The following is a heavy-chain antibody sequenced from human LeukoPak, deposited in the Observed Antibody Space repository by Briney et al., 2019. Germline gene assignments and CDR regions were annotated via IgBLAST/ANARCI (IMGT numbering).Heavy chain of an antibody. V-gene: IGHV1-2*02. CDR1: GYTFTGYY. CDR2: INPNSGGT. CDR3: ARHKVGYSSGLRGIYFDF. J-gene: IGHJ4*02. D-gene: IGHD2-8*02. Sequence: ASVKVSCKASGYTFTGYYMHWVRQAPGQGLEWMGWINPNSGGTNYAQKFQGRVTMTRDTSISTAYMELSRLRSDDTAVYYCARHKVGYSSGLRGIYFDFCGQGTLVTVSS.